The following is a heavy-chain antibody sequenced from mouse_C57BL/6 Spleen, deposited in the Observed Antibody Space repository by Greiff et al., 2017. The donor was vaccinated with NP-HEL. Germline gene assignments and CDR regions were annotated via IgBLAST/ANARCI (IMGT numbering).Heavy chain of an antibody. CDR1: GFNIKDDY. Sequence: VQLQQSGAELVRPGASVKLSCTASGFNIKDDYMHWVKQRPEQGLEWIGWIDPENGDTEYASKFQGKATITADTSSNTAYLQLSSLTSEDTSFYYCTTSNYYAMDYWGQGTSVTVSS. V-gene: IGHV14-4*01. D-gene: IGHD2-5*01. J-gene: IGHJ4*01. CDR2: IDPENGDT. CDR3: TTSNYYAMDY.